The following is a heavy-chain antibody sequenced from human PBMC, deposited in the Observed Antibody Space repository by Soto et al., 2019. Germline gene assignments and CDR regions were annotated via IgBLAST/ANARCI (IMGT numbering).Heavy chain of an antibody. CDR3: ARTRSAWSDFHYYSLDV. D-gene: IGHD1-26*01. CDR2: ISYASTKT. J-gene: IGHJ6*02. V-gene: IGHV3-30*03. CDR1: GFTFNSYG. Sequence: QVQLVESGGGVVQPGRSLRLSCAASGFTFNSYGMHWVRQGQGNGLEWVAFISYASTKTYSADSVKGRFTISRDNSNSALYVQMNSLTGEDTAVYYCARTRSAWSDFHYYSLDVWGQGTTVTVSS.